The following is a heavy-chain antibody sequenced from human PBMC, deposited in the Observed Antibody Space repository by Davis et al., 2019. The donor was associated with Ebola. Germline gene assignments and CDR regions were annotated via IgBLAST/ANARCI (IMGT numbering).Heavy chain of an antibody. V-gene: IGHV3-30*03. CDR2: ISYDGSNK. CDR3: ARGQLWSTSWFDY. J-gene: IGHJ4*02. Sequence: PGGSLRLSCAASGFTFSSYGMHWVRQAPGKGLEWVAVISYDGSNKYYADSVKGRFTISRDNSKNTLYLQMNSLRAEDTAVYYCARGQLWSTSWFDYWGQGTLVTVSS. D-gene: IGHD2-2*01. CDR1: GFTFSSYG.